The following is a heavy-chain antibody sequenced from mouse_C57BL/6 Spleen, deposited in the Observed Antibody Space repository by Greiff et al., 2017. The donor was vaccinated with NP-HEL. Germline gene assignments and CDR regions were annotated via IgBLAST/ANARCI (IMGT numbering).Heavy chain of an antibody. CDR3: ARSYTTVVGNY. CDR2: IYPGSGST. V-gene: IGHV1-55*01. J-gene: IGHJ2*01. D-gene: IGHD1-1*01. CDR1: GYSFTSYW. Sequence: QVQLQQPGAELVKPGASVKMSCKASGYSFTSYWITWVKQRPGQGLEWIGDIYPGSGSTNYNEKFKSKATLTVDKSSSTAYMQLSSLTSEDSAVYYCARSYTTVVGNYWGQGTTLTVSS.